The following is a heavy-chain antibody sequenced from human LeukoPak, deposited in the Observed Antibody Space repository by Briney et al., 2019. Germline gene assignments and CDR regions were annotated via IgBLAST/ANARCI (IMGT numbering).Heavy chain of an antibody. D-gene: IGHD6-19*01. CDR3: AQTTGWPGFDF. J-gene: IGHJ4*02. V-gene: IGHV4-59*08. CDR1: GASTSDKY. Sequence: SETLPLTCSASGASTSDKYWSWIRQSPGRTLEWIDHIYNGRNTKYNPSLTSRVTISVDTSKNQFSLSLTSVTAADTAMYYCAQTTGWPGFDFWGPGALVTVSS. CDR2: IYNGRNT.